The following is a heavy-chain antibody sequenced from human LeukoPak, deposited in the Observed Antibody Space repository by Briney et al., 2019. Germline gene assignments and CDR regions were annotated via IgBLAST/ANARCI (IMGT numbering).Heavy chain of an antibody. CDR3: MSIIFGGAGRGN. J-gene: IGHJ4*02. CDR1: SGSIDNEH. CDR2: TVYRGSN. V-gene: IGHV4-59*12. Sequence: SETLSLTCSVSSGSIDNEHWCWVRQPPGKGLEWIGHTVYRGSNKYNPSLKSRVAISVDTSKNQFSLILISVTAADTAVYYCMSIIFGGAGRGNWGQGTLVTVSS. D-gene: IGHD3-3*01.